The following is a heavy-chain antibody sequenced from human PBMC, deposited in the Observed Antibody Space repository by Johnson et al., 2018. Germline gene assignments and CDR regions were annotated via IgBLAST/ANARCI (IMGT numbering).Heavy chain of an antibody. J-gene: IGHJ6*04. V-gene: IGHV3-30*18. D-gene: IGHD2-2*01. CDR3: AKDLYSSMSCCPGV. CDR2: ISYDGRNK. CDR1: GFTFSSYG. Sequence: QVQLVQSGGGVVQPGRSLRLSCAASGFTFSSYGMHWVRQAPGKGLEWVAVISYDGRNKYYADSVKGRFTISRDDSKNTLYLQMNSLRAEDTAVYYCAKDLYSSMSCCPGVWGKGTTVTVSS.